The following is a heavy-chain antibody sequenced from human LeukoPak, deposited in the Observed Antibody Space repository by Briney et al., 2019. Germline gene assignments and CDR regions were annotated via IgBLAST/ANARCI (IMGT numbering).Heavy chain of an antibody. CDR2: IYYSGST. CDR3: ARKPVIGYCSSTSCYLGVFDI. Sequence: SETLSLTCTVSGVSISSSSYYWGWVRQPPGKGLEWIGSIYYSGSTYYNPSLKSRVTISVDTSKNQFSLKLSSVTAADTAVYYGARKPVIGYCSSTSCYLGVFDIWGQGTLVTFSS. D-gene: IGHD2-2*01. CDR1: GVSISSSSYY. V-gene: IGHV4-39*01. J-gene: IGHJ3*02.